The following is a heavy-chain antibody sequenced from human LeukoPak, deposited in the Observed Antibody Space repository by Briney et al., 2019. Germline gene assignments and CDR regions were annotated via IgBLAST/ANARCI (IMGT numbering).Heavy chain of an antibody. V-gene: IGHV1-2*02. CDR2: INPNSGGT. Sequence: ASVKVSCKASGYTFTGYYMHWVRQAPGQGLEWMGWINPNSGGTNYAQKFQGRVTMTRDTSISTAYMELSRPRSDDTAVYYCARVATGTALIDYYYYMDVWGKGTTVTVSS. CDR1: GYTFTGYY. J-gene: IGHJ6*03. CDR3: ARVATGTALIDYYYYMDV. D-gene: IGHD1-1*01.